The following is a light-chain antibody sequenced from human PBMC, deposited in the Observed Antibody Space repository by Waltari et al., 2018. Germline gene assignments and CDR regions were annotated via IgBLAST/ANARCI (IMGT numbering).Light chain of an antibody. CDR1: SSDIGGYDY. CDR2: DVT. CDR3: GSYTSSGTLL. Sequence: QSALTQPASVSGSPGQSITISCTGTSSDIGGYDYVACYQQHPGKVPQPMIYDVTKRPSGVSDRFSGSKSGNTASLTISGLQADDEADYYCGSYTSSGTLLFGGGTTLTVL. V-gene: IGLV2-14*01. J-gene: IGLJ3*02.